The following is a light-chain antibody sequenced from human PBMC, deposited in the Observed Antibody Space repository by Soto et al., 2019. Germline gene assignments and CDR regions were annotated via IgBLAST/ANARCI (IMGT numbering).Light chain of an antibody. V-gene: IGLV1-44*01. J-gene: IGLJ2*01. CDR2: ANN. Sequence: QSVLTQPPSVSGTPGQRVSISCSGSRSNIGINAVDWYHQLPGTAPKVLIYANNQRPSGVPDRFSGSKSGTSASLAINGLQSDDEAHYDCAAWDDSLNSLVFGGGTKLTVL. CDR3: AAWDDSLNSLV. CDR1: RSNIGINA.